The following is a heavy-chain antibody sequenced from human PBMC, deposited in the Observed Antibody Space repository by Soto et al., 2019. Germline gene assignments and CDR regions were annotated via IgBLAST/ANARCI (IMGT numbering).Heavy chain of an antibody. D-gene: IGHD3-10*01. V-gene: IGHV5-51*01. CDR1: GYSFTSYW. J-gene: IGHJ6*02. CDR3: ARHGYYGSGSPTRNYYYYYGMDV. Sequence: PGESLKISCKGSGYSFTSYWIGWVRQMPVKGLEWMGIIYPGDSDTRYSPSFQGQVTISADKSISTAYLQWSSLKASDTAMYYCARHGYYGSGSPTRNYYYYYGMDVWGQGTTVTVSS. CDR2: IYPGDSDT.